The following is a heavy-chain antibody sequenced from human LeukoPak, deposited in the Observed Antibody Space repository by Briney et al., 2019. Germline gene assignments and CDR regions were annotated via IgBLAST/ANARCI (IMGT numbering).Heavy chain of an antibody. CDR1: GYSFTSYW. J-gene: IGHJ6*03. CDR3: ARGLTHYYYYMDV. V-gene: IGHV5-51*01. CDR2: IYPGDSDT. Sequence: GESLKISCKGSGYSFTSYWIGWVRQMPGKGLEWMGIIYPGDSDTRYSPSFQGQVTLSADKSISTAYLQWSSLKASDTAMYYCARGLTHYYYYMDVWGKGTTVTVSS. D-gene: IGHD2-21*02.